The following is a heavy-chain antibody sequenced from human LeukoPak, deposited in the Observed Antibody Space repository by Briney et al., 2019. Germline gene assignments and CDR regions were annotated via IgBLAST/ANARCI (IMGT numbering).Heavy chain of an antibody. Sequence: SETLSLTCTVSGGSISSSSYYWGWIRQPPGKGLEWIGSIYYSGSTYYNPSLKSRVTISVDTSKNQFSLKLSSVTAADTAVYYCASTHRVLDAFDIWGQGTMVTVSS. V-gene: IGHV4-39*07. CDR2: IYYSGST. J-gene: IGHJ3*02. CDR3: ASTHRVLDAFDI. CDR1: GGSISSSSYY. D-gene: IGHD1-14*01.